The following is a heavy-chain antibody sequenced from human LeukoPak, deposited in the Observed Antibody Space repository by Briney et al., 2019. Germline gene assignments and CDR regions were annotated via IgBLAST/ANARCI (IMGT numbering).Heavy chain of an antibody. CDR2: IYYSGST. J-gene: IGHJ6*03. Sequence: SETLSLTCTVSGGSISSYYWSWIRQPPGKGLEWIGYIYYSGSTNYNPSLKSRVTISVDTSKNQFSLKLSSATAADTAVYYCATTNCSSTSCYGWGYYYYYMDVWGKGTTVTVSS. V-gene: IGHV4-59*01. CDR1: GGSISSYY. D-gene: IGHD2-2*01. CDR3: ATTNCSSTSCYGWGYYYYYMDV.